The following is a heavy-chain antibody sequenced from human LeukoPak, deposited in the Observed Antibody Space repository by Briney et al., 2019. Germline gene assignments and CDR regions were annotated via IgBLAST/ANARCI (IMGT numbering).Heavy chain of an antibody. CDR3: ARVYGSGPFYYYGMDV. CDR1: GFTFTTYS. J-gene: IGHJ6*02. Sequence: GGSLRLSCEASGFTFTTYSMNWVRQAPGKGLEWVSSISSTIVYTYYADSVKGRFTISRDNANNSLFLQMNSLRAEDTAVYYCARVYGSGPFYYYGMDVWGQGTTVTVSS. CDR2: ISSTIVYT. D-gene: IGHD3-10*01. V-gene: IGHV3-21*01.